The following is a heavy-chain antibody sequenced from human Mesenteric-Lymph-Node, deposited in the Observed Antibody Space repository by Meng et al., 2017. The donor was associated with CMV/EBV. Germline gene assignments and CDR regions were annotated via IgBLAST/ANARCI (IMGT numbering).Heavy chain of an antibody. V-gene: IGHV3-15*01. CDR3: TTYRNWDNYFDY. CDR1: DFTFGFYA. D-gene: IGHD1/OR15-1a*01. J-gene: IGHJ4*02. Sequence: GESLKISCTGSDFTFGFYAMGWVRQAPGKGLEWVGRIKSKTDGGTIDYAAPVKGRFTISRDDSKSTLYLQMNSLKIEDTAVYFCTTYRNWDNYFDYWGQGTLVTVSS. CDR2: IKSKTDGGTI.